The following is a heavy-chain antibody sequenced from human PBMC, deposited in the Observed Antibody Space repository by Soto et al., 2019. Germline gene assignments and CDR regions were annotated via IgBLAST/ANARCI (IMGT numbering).Heavy chain of an antibody. Sequence: ASVRVSCKASGYTFTSYGISWVRQAPGQGLEWMGWISAYNGNTNYAQKLQGRVTMTTDTSTSTAYMELRSLRSDDTAVYYCASGPVLRFLEWLPKDYYSGMDVWGQGTTVTVSS. CDR2: ISAYNGNT. J-gene: IGHJ6*02. V-gene: IGHV1-18*04. CDR3: ASGPVLRFLEWLPKDYYSGMDV. CDR1: GYTFTSYG. D-gene: IGHD3-3*01.